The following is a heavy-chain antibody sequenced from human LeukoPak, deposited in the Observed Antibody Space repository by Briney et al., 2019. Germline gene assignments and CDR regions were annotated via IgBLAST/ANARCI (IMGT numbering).Heavy chain of an antibody. J-gene: IGHJ3*02. D-gene: IGHD1-26*01. CDR2: IYHSGST. CDR1: GGSISSSNW. Sequence: SGTLSLTCAVSGGSISSSNWWSWVRQPPGKGLEWIGEIYHSGSTNYNPSLKSRVTISVDTSKNQFSLKLSSVTAADTAVYYCARDRGSYDDAFDIWGQGTMVTVSS. CDR3: ARDRGSYDDAFDI. V-gene: IGHV4-4*02.